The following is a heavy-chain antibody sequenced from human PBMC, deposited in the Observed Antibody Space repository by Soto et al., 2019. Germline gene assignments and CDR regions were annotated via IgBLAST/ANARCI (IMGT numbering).Heavy chain of an antibody. J-gene: IGHJ6*02. D-gene: IGHD2-8*01. CDR1: GFTFSSYT. CDR3: ARDKAIVLMVYAPRGMDV. Sequence: PGGSLRLSCAASGFTFSSYTMNWVRQAPGKGLEWVSSITSISTYIYYADSVKGRFTISRDNTKNSLYLQMNSLRAEDTAVYYCARDKAIVLMVYAPRGMDVWGQGTTVTVSS. CDR2: ITSISTYI. V-gene: IGHV3-21*01.